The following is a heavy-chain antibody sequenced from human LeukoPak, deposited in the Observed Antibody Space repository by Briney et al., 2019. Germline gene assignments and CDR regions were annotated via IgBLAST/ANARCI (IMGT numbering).Heavy chain of an antibody. Sequence: PGGSLRLSCAPSGFIFSSYAMHWVRQAPGKGLEWVAVISYDGSNKYYADSVKGRFTISRDNSKNTLYLQMNSLRAEDTAVYYCAKQRVTAYFVLGAKKEAPHWGQGTLVTVSS. CDR2: ISYDGSNK. CDR3: AKQRVTAYFVLGAKKEAPH. CDR1: GFIFSSYA. J-gene: IGHJ4*02. D-gene: IGHD3-9*01. V-gene: IGHV3-30*04.